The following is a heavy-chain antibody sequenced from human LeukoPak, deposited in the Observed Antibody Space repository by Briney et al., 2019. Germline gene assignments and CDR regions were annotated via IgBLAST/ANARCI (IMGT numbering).Heavy chain of an antibody. CDR2: ISSSSSYI. J-gene: IGHJ3*02. V-gene: IGHV3-21*01. CDR1: GFTFSSYS. Sequence: PGGSLRLSCAASGFTFSSYSMNWVRQAPGKGPEWVSSISSSSSYIYYADSVKGRFTISRDNAKNSLYLQMNSLRAEDTAVYYCARDRGIAASDAFDIWGQGTMVTVSS. D-gene: IGHD6-13*01. CDR3: ARDRGIAASDAFDI.